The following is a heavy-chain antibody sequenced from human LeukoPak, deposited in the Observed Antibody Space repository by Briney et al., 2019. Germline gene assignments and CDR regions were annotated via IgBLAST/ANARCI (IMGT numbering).Heavy chain of an antibody. D-gene: IGHD5-18*01. CDR3: ARARGYSYGYGYYYYYMDV. CDR2: IKQDGSEK. J-gene: IGHJ6*03. CDR1: GFTFSSYW. V-gene: IGHV3-7*01. Sequence: GGSLRLSCAASGFTFSSYWMSWVRQAPGKGLEWVANIKQDGSEKYYVDSVKGRFTISRDNAKNSLYLQMNSLRAEDTAVYYCARARGYSYGYGYYYYYMDVWGKGTTVTVSS.